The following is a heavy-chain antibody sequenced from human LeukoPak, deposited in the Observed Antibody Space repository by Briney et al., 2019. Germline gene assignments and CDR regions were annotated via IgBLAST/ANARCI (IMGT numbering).Heavy chain of an antibody. CDR2: IIPIFGTA. CDR3: ARAPSSSDWFDP. Sequence: SVKVSCKASGGTFSSYAISWVRQAPGQGLEWMGRIIPIFGTANYAQKFQGRVTITTDESTSTAYMELSSLRSEDTAVYYCARAPSSSDWFDPWGQGTLVTVSS. V-gene: IGHV1-69*05. J-gene: IGHJ5*02. D-gene: IGHD6-13*01. CDR1: GGTFSSYA.